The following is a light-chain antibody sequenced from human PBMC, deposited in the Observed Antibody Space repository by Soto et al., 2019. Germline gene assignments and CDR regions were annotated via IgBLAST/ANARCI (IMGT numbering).Light chain of an antibody. J-gene: IGLJ1*01. V-gene: IGLV4-60*02. CDR2: LEGSGSY. Sequence: QSVLTQSSSASASLGSSVKLTCTLSSGHSSYIIAWHQQQPGKAPRYLMKLEGSGSYNKGSGVPDRFSGSSSGADRYLTIANLHFGDEADYYCETWDSNTHVFGTGTKLTVL. CDR3: ETWDSNTHV. CDR1: SGHSSYI.